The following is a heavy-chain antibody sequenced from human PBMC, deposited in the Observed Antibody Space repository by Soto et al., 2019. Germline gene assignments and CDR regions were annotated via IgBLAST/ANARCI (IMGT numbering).Heavy chain of an antibody. CDR3: ARDLTCYYYYYMDV. CDR2: IYYSGST. CDR1: GGSISSGGYY. Sequence: QVQLQESGPGLVKPSQTLSLTCTVSGGSISSGGYYWSWIRQHPGKGLEWIGYIYYSGSTYYNPSLNSRVTISVDTSKNQFSLKLSSVTAADTAVYYCARDLTCYYYYYMDVWGKGTTVTVSS. V-gene: IGHV4-31*03. J-gene: IGHJ6*03.